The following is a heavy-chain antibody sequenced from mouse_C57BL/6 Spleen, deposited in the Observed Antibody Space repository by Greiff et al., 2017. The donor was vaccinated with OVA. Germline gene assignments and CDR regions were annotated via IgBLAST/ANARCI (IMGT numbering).Heavy chain of an antibody. V-gene: IGHV2-5*01. CDR2: IWRGGST. CDR3: AKTRDGYDYDERNAMDY. Sequence: VKLMESGPGLVQPSQSLSITCTVSGFSLTSYGVHWVRQSPGKGLEWLGVIWRGGSTDYNAAFMSRLSITKDNSKSQVFFKMNSLQADDTAIYYCAKTRDGYDYDERNAMDYWGQGTSVTVSS. D-gene: IGHD2-4*01. CDR1: GFSLTSYG. J-gene: IGHJ4*01.